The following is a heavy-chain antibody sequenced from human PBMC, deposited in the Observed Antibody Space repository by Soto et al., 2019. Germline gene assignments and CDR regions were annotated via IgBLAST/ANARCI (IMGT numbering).Heavy chain of an antibody. Sequence: GGSLRLSCAASGFTFSTYAMSWVRQAPGKGLEWVSTIDNSGGITYYADSVKGRFTISRDNSKNTLYLQMNSLRAEDTAVYYCAKGGYSYGFLFDCWGQGTLVTVS. CDR3: AKGGYSYGFLFDC. CDR2: IDNSGGIT. CDR1: GFTFSTYA. V-gene: IGHV3-23*05. J-gene: IGHJ4*02. D-gene: IGHD5-18*01.